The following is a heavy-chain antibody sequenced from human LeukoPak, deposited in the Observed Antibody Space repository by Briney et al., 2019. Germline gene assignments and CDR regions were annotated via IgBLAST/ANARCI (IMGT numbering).Heavy chain of an antibody. CDR1: GFTFSSYS. Sequence: PGGSLRLSCAASGFTFSSYSMNWVRQAPGKGLEWVGFIRSKAYGGTTEYAASMKGRFTISRDDSKSIAYLQMNSLKTEDTAVYYCTRSYYGSGNYNAYWGQGTLVTVSS. CDR3: TRSYYGSGNYNAY. V-gene: IGHV3-49*04. J-gene: IGHJ4*02. CDR2: IRSKAYGGTT. D-gene: IGHD3-10*01.